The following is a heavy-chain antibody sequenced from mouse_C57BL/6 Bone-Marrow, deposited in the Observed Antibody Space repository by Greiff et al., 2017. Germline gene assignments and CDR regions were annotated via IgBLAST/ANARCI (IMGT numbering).Heavy chain of an antibody. D-gene: IGHD2-14*01. V-gene: IGHV1-69*01. CDR2: IDPSDSYT. CDR3: ARGWVGYPWYFDV. CDR1: GYTFTNYW. Sequence: QVQLQQPGAELVMPGASVKLSCKASGYTFTNYWMNWVKQRPGQGLEWIGEIDPSDSYTNYNQKFKGKSTLTVDKSSSTAYMQLSSLTSEDSAVYYCARGWVGYPWYFDVWGTGTTVTVSS. J-gene: IGHJ1*03.